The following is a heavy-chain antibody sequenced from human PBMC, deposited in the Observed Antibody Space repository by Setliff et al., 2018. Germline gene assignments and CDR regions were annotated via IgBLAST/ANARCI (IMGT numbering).Heavy chain of an antibody. D-gene: IGHD5-18*01. CDR3: ARGRGYSYVGITYYFDY. Sequence: PSETLSLTCTVSGGSISSSSYYWGWIRQPPGKGLEWIGSIYYSGSTYYNPSLKSRVTISVDTPKNQFSLKLSSVTAADTAVYYCARGRGYSYVGITYYFDYWGQGALVTVSS. CDR2: IYYSGST. V-gene: IGHV4-39*07. J-gene: IGHJ4*02. CDR1: GGSISSSSYY.